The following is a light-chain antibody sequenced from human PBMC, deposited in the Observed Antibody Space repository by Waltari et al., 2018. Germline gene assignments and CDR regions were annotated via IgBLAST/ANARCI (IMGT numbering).Light chain of an antibody. CDR1: QGISSY. V-gene: IGKV1-9*01. CDR2: AAS. Sequence: IKLTNSPSFLSASVGDRVTITCRDSQGISSYLTWFQQKPGKAPKLLIYAASTLQSGVPSRFSGSGSGTEFTLTISSLQPEDFATYYCHQVNTYPLTFGGGTKVEIK. J-gene: IGKJ4*01. CDR3: HQVNTYPLT.